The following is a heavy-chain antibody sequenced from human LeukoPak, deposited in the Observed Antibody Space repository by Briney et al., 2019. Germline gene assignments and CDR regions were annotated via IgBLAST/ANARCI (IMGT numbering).Heavy chain of an antibody. CDR3: AREHRVVGGFCFGS. Sequence: GGSLRLSCAASGFNISNYGMSWVRQAPGKGLEWVSAIVGSGGSTYYTDSVKGRFTISSDSSRNTLYLQMSSLRAEDTAVYYCAREHRVVGGFCFGSWGQGTLVVASS. CDR1: GFNISNYG. V-gene: IGHV3-23*01. CDR2: IVGSGGST. D-gene: IGHD2-21*01. J-gene: IGHJ4*02.